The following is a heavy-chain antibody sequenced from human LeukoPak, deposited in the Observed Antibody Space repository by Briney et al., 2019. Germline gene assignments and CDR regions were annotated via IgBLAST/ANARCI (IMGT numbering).Heavy chain of an antibody. D-gene: IGHD5-12*01. CDR1: GFTFRGED. CDR3: ARVADIVATILGRGYYFDY. CDR2: IWHDESNT. V-gene: IGHV3-33*01. Sequence: GTSLRLSCVVSGFTFRGEDMHWVRQAPGKGLEWVAVIWHDESNTSYGETVQGRFTVSRDKSMTILYLEMNSLRSEDTAVYYCARVADIVATILGRGYYFDYWGQGTLVTVSS. J-gene: IGHJ4*02.